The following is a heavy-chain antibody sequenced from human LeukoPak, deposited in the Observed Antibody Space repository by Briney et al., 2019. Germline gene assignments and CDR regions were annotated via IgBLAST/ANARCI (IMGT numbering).Heavy chain of an antibody. D-gene: IGHD3-10*01. CDR2: IYYSGST. CDR1: GGSISSFY. Sequence: SETLSLTCTVSGGSISSFYWSWIRQPPGKGLEWIGYIYYSGSTNYNPSLKSRVTISIDTSNNQFSLKLNSVTAADTAVYYCARVGHYYDSGSYYNARGFFDYWGQGTLVTVSS. V-gene: IGHV4-59*01. CDR3: ARVGHYYDSGSYYNARGFFDY. J-gene: IGHJ4*02.